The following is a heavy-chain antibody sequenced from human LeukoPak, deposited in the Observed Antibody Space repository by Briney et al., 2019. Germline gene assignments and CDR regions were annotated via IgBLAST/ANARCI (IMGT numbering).Heavy chain of an antibody. J-gene: IGHJ4*02. CDR2: IRYDGSNK. Sequence: GGSLRLSCAASGFTFSSYGMHWVRQAPGKGLECGAVIRYDGSNKYYADSVEVRFTISRANSKNTLYLQMNSLRAEDTAVYYCAVIRSGYSVADYWGQGTLVTVSP. CDR1: GFTFSSYG. V-gene: IGHV3-30*02. CDR3: AVIRSGYSVADY. D-gene: IGHD3-3*01.